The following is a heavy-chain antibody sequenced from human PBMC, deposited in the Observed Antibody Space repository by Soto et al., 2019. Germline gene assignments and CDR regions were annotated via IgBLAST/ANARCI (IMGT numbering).Heavy chain of an antibody. V-gene: IGHV3-30*18. J-gene: IGHJ6*02. CDR3: AKVPRGVLVPAAIQYYYYGMDV. CDR1: GFTFSSYG. D-gene: IGHD2-2*01. Sequence: QVQLVESGGGVVQPGRSLRLSCAASGFTFSSYGMHWVRQAPGKGLEWVAVISYDGSNKYYADSVKGRFTISRDNSKNTLYLQMNSLRAEDTAVYYCAKVPRGVLVPAAIQYYYYGMDVWGQGTTVTVSS. CDR2: ISYDGSNK.